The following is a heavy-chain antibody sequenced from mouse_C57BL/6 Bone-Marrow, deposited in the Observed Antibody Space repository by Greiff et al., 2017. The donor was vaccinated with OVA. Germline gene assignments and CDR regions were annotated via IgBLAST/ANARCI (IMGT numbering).Heavy chain of an antibody. V-gene: IGHV2-5*01. Sequence: QVQLQQSGPGLVQPSQSLSITCTVSGFSLTSYGVPWVRQSPGKGLEWLGVIWRVGSTDYNAAFMSSLSITKDNSKSQVFFKMISLQTDDTAIDYCGIHSSGYVDFDYWGQGTTLTVSS. D-gene: IGHD3-2*02. J-gene: IGHJ2*01. CDR1: GFSLTSYG. CDR3: GIHSSGYVDFDY. CDR2: IWRVGST.